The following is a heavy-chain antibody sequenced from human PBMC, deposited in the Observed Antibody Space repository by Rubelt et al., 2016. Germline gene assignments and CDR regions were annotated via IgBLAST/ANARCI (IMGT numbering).Heavy chain of an antibody. CDR3: ARAGPTMAEFDP. D-gene: IGHD5-12*01. Sequence: QVQLQESGPGLVKPSQTLSLTCTVSGGSISSGGYYWSWIRQHPGKGLEWIGYIYYSGSTYYNPSLKSRVTISVDTSKTLFSLKLSSVTAADTAVYYCARAGPTMAEFDPWGQGTLVTVSS. J-gene: IGHJ5*02. CDR2: IYYSGST. V-gene: IGHV4-31*03. CDR1: GGSISSGGYY.